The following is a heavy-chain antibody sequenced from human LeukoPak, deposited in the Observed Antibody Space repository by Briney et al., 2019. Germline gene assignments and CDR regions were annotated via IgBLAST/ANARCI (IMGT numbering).Heavy chain of an antibody. J-gene: IGHJ4*02. CDR2: IYSDGSA. D-gene: IGHD3-10*01. CDR3: ARNWFSTYFDY. Sequence: GGSLRLSCAASGFTVSSNYMSWVRKAPGKGLEWVSLIYSDGSAYYADSVKGRFTISRDNSKNTLYLQMNSLRAEDTAVYYCARNWFSTYFDYWGQGTLVTVSS. V-gene: IGHV3-53*01. CDR1: GFTVSSNY.